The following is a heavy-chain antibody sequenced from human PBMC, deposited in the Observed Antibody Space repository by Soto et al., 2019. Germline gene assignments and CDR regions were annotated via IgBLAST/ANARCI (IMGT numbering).Heavy chain of an antibody. CDR3: ARVPRYYGSGFDY. J-gene: IGHJ4*02. CDR1: GFTFSDYC. V-gene: IGHV3-11*01. CDR2: ISSSGSTI. Sequence: GGFLRLSCAASGFTFSDYCRSWIRQAPGKGLEWVSYISSSGSTIYYADSVKGRFTISRDNAKNSLYLQMNSLRAEDTAVYYCARVPRYYGSGFDYWGQGTLVTVSS. D-gene: IGHD3-10*01.